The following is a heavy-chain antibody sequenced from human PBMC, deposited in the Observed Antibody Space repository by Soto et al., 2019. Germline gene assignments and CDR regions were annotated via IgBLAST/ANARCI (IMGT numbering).Heavy chain of an antibody. CDR1: GGSLSSTFYY. J-gene: IGHJ3*02. CDR3: ARPPTASLDAFEI. CDR2: IYYSGST. V-gene: IGHV4-39*01. Sequence: SETLSLTCTVSGGSLSSTFYYWGWTRQPPGKGLEWIGSIYYSGSTYYNPSLKSRVTISVDASKNQFSLSLNSVTAADTAVYYCARPPTASLDAFEIWGQGTMVTVS.